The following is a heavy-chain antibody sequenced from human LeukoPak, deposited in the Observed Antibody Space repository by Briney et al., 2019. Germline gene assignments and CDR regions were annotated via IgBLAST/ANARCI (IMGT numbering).Heavy chain of an antibody. D-gene: IGHD6-19*01. CDR3: AKLLYLSSGWFDY. J-gene: IGHJ4*02. CDR2: ISGSGGST. CDR1: GFTFSSYA. V-gene: IGHV3-23*01. Sequence: GGSLRLSYAASGFTFSSYAMSWVRQAPGKGLEWVSGISGSGGSTYYADSVKGRFIISRDNSKNTLYLQMNSLRAEDTAVYYCAKLLYLSSGWFDYWGRGTLVTVSS.